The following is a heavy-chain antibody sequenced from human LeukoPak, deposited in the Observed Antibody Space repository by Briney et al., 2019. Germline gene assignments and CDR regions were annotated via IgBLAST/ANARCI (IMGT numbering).Heavy chain of an antibody. D-gene: IGHD2-2*01. V-gene: IGHV3-49*04. CDR2: IRSKAYGGTT. Sequence: PGGSLRLSCTAYGFIFGDHAMSWVRQAPGKGLEWVGFIRSKAYGGTTEYAASVKGRFTISRDDSKSIAYLQVNSLETEDTALYYCTRGPILLWMHNGMDVWGQGTTVTVSS. J-gene: IGHJ6*02. CDR1: GFIFGDHA. CDR3: TRGPILLWMHNGMDV.